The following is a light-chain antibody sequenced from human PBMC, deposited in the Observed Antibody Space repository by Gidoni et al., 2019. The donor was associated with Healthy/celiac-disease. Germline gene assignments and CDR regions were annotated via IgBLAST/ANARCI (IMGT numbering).Light chain of an antibody. CDR1: QDISNY. J-gene: IGKJ4*01. CDR3: QHYDNLPPLT. V-gene: IGKV1-33*01. CDR2: DAS. Sequence: DIQMTQSPSSLSASVGDRVTITCQASQDISNYLNWYQQKPGKAPKLLIYDASNLETGVPSRFSGSGSGTDFTFTISSLQPEDIATYYCQHYDNLPPLTFGGWTKVEIK.